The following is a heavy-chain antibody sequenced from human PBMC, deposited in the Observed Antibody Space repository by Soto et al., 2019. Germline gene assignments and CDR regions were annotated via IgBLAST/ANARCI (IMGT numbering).Heavy chain of an antibody. CDR1: DDSINTDYW. Sequence: SETLSLTCAVSDDSINTDYWWSWVRQPPGKGLEWIGEIHHTVGTNYIQSLKSRITMSLDRSNNQLSLKLSSVTAADTAVYYCARGFDYRWVYWGQGTLVTVSS. D-gene: IGHD3-16*01. CDR3: ARGFDYRWVY. J-gene: IGHJ4*02. V-gene: IGHV4-4*02. CDR2: IHHTVGT.